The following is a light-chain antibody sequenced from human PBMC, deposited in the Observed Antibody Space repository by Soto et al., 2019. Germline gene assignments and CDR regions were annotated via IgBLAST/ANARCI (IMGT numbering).Light chain of an antibody. Sequence: EIVMTQSPATLSVSPGERATLSCRASQSVSSNLAWYEQKPGQAPRLLIYGASTRATGIPARFSGSGSGTEFTLTISSLHSEDFAVYYCQLYNNWPYTFGQGTKLEIK. V-gene: IGKV3-15*01. CDR2: GAS. CDR1: QSVSSN. CDR3: QLYNNWPYT. J-gene: IGKJ2*01.